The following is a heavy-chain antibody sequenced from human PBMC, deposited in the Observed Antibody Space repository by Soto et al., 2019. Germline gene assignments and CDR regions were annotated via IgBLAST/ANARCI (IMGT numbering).Heavy chain of an antibody. CDR1: GFTFSAYS. V-gene: IGHV3-33*01. D-gene: IGHD4-17*01. CDR2: MWGDGSDQ. Sequence: GGSLRLSCAASGFTFSAYSMHWVRQAPGKGLEWVAVMWGDGSDQYYGDSVKGRFTISRDNSKNTLYLQMSSLRADDTAFYYCVSDFGDYKSDSWGQGTLVTVSS. J-gene: IGHJ4*02. CDR3: VSDFGDYKSDS.